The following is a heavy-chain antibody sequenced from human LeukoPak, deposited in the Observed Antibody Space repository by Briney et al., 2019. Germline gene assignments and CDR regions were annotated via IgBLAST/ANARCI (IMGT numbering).Heavy chain of an antibody. CDR3: ARQGYTYADDF. CDR2: IYHSGST. J-gene: IGHJ4*02. V-gene: IGHV4-30-2*01. D-gene: IGHD5-18*01. Sequence: SETLSLTCTVSGGSVTSGGYSWTWIRQPPGKGLEWIGYIYHSGSTYYNPSLKSRLTISVDRSKNQISLKLSSVTAADTAVYFCARQGYTYADDFWGQRTLVTVSS. CDR1: GGSVTSGGYS.